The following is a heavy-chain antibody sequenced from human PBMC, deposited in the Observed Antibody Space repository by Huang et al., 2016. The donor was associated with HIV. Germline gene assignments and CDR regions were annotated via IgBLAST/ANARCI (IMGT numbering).Heavy chain of an antibody. V-gene: IGHV1-18*04. Sequence: QVQLVQSGAEVKKPGASVKVSCKASGSTFTSYGISGVRQVPGQGLEWMGCISAYNGNTNYAQRLKGRATMTTDTSTSTAYMALRSLRSDDTAVYYCARALPWVYARFDYWGQGTLVTVSS. CDR2: ISAYNGNT. J-gene: IGHJ4*02. CDR1: GSTFTSYG. D-gene: IGHD2-8*01. CDR3: ARALPWVYARFDY.